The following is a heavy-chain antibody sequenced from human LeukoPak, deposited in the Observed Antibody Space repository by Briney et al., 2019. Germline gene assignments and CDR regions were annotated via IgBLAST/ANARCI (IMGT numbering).Heavy chain of an antibody. Sequence: SETLSLTCAVYGGSFSGYYWSWIRQPPGKGLEWIGEINHSGSTNYNPSLKSRVTISVDTSKNQFSLKLSSVTAADTAVYYCARGQVKVYYDFWSGYSNWLDPWGQGTLVTVSS. V-gene: IGHV4-34*01. D-gene: IGHD3-3*01. J-gene: IGHJ5*02. CDR1: GGSFSGYY. CDR3: ARGQVKVYYDFWSGYSNWLDP. CDR2: INHSGST.